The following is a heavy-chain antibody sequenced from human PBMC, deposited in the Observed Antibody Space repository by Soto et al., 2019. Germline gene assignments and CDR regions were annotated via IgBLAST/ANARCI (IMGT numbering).Heavy chain of an antibody. CDR1: GFSLTTSGVG. J-gene: IGHJ4*02. Sequence: QITLNESGPTVVRPTETPTLTCRFSGFSLTTSGVGVGWIRQSPGKAPEGLALIYWDDDKRYSASLKSRLTITKDTSKNQVVLTVSDLDPTDTATYYCAHRVLRTVFGLVTTTAIYFDFWGQGTPVAVSS. CDR3: AHRVLRTVFGLVTTTAIYFDF. CDR2: IYWDDDK. D-gene: IGHD3-3*01. V-gene: IGHV2-5*02.